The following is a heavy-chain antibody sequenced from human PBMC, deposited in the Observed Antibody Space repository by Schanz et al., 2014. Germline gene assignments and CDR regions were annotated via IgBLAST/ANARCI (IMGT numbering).Heavy chain of an antibody. J-gene: IGHJ6*02. D-gene: IGHD1-26*01. CDR1: GFNFHLYA. Sequence: QVQLVDSGGAVVQPGRSLRLSCAASGFNFHLYAMHWVRQAPGKGLEWVALIWYDGSNKYYAESVKGRFTISRDNPKNTLYVQMNSLRAEDTAVYYCARDMTSMGESGFYYYGMDVWGQGTTATVSS. CDR3: ARDMTSMGESGFYYYGMDV. V-gene: IGHV3-33*08. CDR2: IWYDGSNK.